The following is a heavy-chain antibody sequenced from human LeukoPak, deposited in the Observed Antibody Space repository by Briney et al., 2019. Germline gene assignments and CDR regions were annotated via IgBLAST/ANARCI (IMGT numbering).Heavy chain of an antibody. J-gene: IGHJ4*02. CDR1: GGSISSSSYY. CDR2: IYYSGST. Sequence: PSETLSLTCTVSGGSISSSSYYWGWIRQPPGKGLEWIGSIYYSGSTYYNPSLKSRVTISVDTSKNQFSLKLSSVTAADTAVYYCARLKRVGSMELYWGQGTLVTVSS. D-gene: IGHD3-10*01. CDR3: ARLKRVGSMELY. V-gene: IGHV4-39*01.